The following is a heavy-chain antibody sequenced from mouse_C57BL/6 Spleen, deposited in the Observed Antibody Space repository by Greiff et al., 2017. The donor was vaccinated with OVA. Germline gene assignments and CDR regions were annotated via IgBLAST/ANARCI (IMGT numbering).Heavy chain of an antibody. D-gene: IGHD2-3*01. V-gene: IGHV1-18*01. CDR1: GYTFTDYN. CDR2: INPNNGGT. CDR3: AQGRLLGCAY. J-gene: IGHJ3*01. Sequence: EVQLQQSGPELVKPGASVKLPCKASGYTFTDYNMDWVKQSHGKSLEWIGDINPNNGGTIYNQKFKGKATLTVDKTSSTAYMEIRSLTSEDTAVYYCAQGRLLGCAYWGQGTLVTVSA.